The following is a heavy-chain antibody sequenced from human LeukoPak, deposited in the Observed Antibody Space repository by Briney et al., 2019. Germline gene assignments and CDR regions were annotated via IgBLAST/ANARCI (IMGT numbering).Heavy chain of an antibody. J-gene: IGHJ4*02. D-gene: IGHD6-13*01. CDR2: ISAYNGNT. CDR1: GYTFTSYG. Sequence: WASVKVSCKASGYTFTSYGISWVRQAPGQGLEWVGWISAYNGNTNYAQKLQGRVTMTTDTSTSTAYMELRSLRSDDTAVYYCARDLSIAAAGTYGYWGQGTLVTVSS. CDR3: ARDLSIAAAGTYGY. V-gene: IGHV1-18*01.